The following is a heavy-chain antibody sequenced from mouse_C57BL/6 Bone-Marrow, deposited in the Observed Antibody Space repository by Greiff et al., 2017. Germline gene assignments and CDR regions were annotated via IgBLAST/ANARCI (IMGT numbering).Heavy chain of an antibody. D-gene: IGHD1-1*01. CDR1: GYTFTSYW. CDR2: IDPSDSYT. V-gene: IGHV1-69*01. CDR3: AREGYDYGSTGLDY. Sequence: QVQLQQPGAELVMPGASVKLSCKASGYTFTSYWMHWVKQRPGQGLEWIGEIDPSDSYTNYNQKFKGKSTLTVDKSSSTAYMQLSSLTSEDSAVYYCAREGYDYGSTGLDYWGEGTTLTVSS. J-gene: IGHJ2*01.